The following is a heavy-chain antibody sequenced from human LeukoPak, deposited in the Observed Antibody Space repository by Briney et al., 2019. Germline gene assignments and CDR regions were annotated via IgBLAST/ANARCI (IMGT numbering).Heavy chain of an antibody. Sequence: PSETLSLTCTVSGGSISSGGYYWGWIRQPPGKGLEWIVYIYHSGNTYYNPSLKSRVTISIDRSKNQFSLKVSSVTAADTAVYYCARLNRYYYGSGSYSYYYHGMDVWGQGTTVTVSS. V-gene: IGHV4-30-2*01. CDR2: IYHSGNT. D-gene: IGHD3-10*01. J-gene: IGHJ6*02. CDR1: GGSISSGGYY. CDR3: ARLNRYYYGSGSYSYYYHGMDV.